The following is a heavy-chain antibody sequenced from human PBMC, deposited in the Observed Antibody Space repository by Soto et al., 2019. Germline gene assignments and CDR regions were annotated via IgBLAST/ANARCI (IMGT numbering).Heavy chain of an antibody. CDR3: AKGGFIAAPGRVDY. Sequence: GGSLRVSCAASWFTFSSDAMSWVRQAPGKGLEWGSAISGSGGSTYYADSVKGRFTISRDNSKNTLYLQMNSLRAEDTAVYYCAKGGFIAAPGRVDYWGQGTLVTVSS. V-gene: IGHV3-23*01. CDR2: ISGSGGST. J-gene: IGHJ4*02. D-gene: IGHD6-13*01. CDR1: WFTFSSDA.